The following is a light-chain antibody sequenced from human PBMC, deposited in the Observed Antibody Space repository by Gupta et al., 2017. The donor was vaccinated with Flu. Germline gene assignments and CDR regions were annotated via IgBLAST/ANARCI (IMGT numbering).Light chain of an antibody. CDR2: LAY. Sequence: DTVMTQSPLSLSVPPGEAVSISCRSRQSLLHVNGYNYLDWYLQKPGQPPQLLIYLAYNRASGVPDRFSGSGSGTIFTLRISRVEAEDVGIYYCMQALQTPPTFGQGTKVEIK. CDR1: QSLLHVNGYNY. CDR3: MQALQTPPT. V-gene: IGKV2-28*01. J-gene: IGKJ1*01.